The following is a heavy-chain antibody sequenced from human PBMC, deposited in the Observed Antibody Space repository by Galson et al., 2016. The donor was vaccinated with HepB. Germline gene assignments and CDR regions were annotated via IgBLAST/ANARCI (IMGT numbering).Heavy chain of an antibody. Sequence: SLRLSCAVSGFTVSNNYMTWVRQAPGKGLEWVSVIYSGGNTCYADSVKGRFTISRDSFKNTVYLQMDNLSTDDTAVYYCARDNVHFGSGSLPWCFDLWGRGTLVTVSS. V-gene: IGHV3-53*01. J-gene: IGHJ2*01. D-gene: IGHD3-10*01. CDR2: IYSGGNT. CDR1: GFTVSNNY. CDR3: ARDNVHFGSGSLPWCFDL.